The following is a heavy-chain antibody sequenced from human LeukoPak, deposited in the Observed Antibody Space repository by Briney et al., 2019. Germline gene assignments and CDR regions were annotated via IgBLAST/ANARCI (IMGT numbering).Heavy chain of an antibody. V-gene: IGHV3-66*01. Sequence: PGGSLRLSCAASGFTFSSHAMSWVRQAPGKGLEWVSVIYSGGSTYYADSVKGRFTISRDNSKNTLYLQMNSLRAEDTAVYYCASESNYYDSSGYSDFDYWGQGTLVTVSS. CDR2: IYSGGST. CDR1: GFTFSSHA. CDR3: ASESNYYDSSGYSDFDY. D-gene: IGHD3-22*01. J-gene: IGHJ4*02.